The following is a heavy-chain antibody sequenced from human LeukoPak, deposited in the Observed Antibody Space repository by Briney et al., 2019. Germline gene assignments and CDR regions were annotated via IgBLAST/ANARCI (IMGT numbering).Heavy chain of an antibody. CDR1: GFSFSSYE. V-gene: IGHV3-48*03. CDR2: ISSSGSTI. CDR3: ARGPALDSSGYYDDYFGY. J-gene: IGHJ4*02. D-gene: IGHD3-22*01. Sequence: GGSLRLSCAASGFSFSSYEMNWVRQAPGKGLEWVSYISSSGSTIYYADSVKGRFTISRDNAKNSLFLQMNSLRAEDTAVYYCARGPALDSSGYYDDYFGYWGQGTLVTVSS.